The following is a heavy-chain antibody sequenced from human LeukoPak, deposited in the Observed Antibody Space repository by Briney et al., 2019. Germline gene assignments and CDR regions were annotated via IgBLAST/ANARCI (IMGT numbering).Heavy chain of an antibody. D-gene: IGHD3-10*01. J-gene: IGHJ4*02. CDR3: AKDLWFGEFAPDY. CDR2: ISGSGGRT. CDR1: GFTFRSYA. V-gene: IGHV3-23*01. Sequence: GGSLRLSCAASGFTFRSYAMSWVRQAPGKGLEWASGISGSGGRTYYADSVKGRFTISRDNSKNTLYLQMNSLRVDDTAVYYCAKDLWFGEFAPDYWGQGALVTVSS.